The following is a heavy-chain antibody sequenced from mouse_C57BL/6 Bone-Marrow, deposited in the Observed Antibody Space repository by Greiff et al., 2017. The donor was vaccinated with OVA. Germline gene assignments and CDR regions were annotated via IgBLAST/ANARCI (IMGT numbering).Heavy chain of an antibody. CDR3: ARSLNWDYFDY. J-gene: IGHJ2*01. Sequence: QVQLQQSGPELVKPGASVKISCKASGYAFSSSWMNWVKQRPGKGLEWIGRIYPGDGDTNYNGKFKGKATLTADKSSSTAYMQLSSLTSEDSAVYFCARSLNWDYFDYWGQGTTLTVSS. V-gene: IGHV1-82*01. D-gene: IGHD4-1*01. CDR1: GYAFSSSW. CDR2: IYPGDGDT.